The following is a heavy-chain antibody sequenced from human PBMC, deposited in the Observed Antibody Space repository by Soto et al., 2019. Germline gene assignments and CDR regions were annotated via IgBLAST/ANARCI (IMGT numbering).Heavy chain of an antibody. CDR3: ATDIPRPYYDILTGYPPTGY. Sequence: ASVKVSCKVSGYTLTELSMHWVRQAPGKGLEWMGGFDPEDGETIYAQKFQGRVTMTEDTSTDTAYMELSSLRSEDTAVYYCATDIPRPYYDILTGYPPTGYWGQGTLVPVSS. J-gene: IGHJ4*02. D-gene: IGHD3-9*01. CDR1: GYTLTELS. V-gene: IGHV1-24*01. CDR2: FDPEDGET.